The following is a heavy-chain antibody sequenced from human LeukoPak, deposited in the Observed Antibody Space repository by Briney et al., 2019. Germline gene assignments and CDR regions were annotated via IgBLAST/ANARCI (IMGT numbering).Heavy chain of an antibody. CDR2: INYSGTT. J-gene: IGHJ4*02. CDR1: GGSIGYYY. CDR3: ARHAREHYGTSWYDY. V-gene: IGHV4-59*08. Sequence: SETLSLTCTVSGGSIGYYYWSWIRQPPGKGLEWIGYINYSGTTHYNPSPMSRVTISVDTSKNQFSLNLNSVTATDTAVFYCARHAREHYGTSWYDYWGQGALVTVSS. D-gene: IGHD6-13*01.